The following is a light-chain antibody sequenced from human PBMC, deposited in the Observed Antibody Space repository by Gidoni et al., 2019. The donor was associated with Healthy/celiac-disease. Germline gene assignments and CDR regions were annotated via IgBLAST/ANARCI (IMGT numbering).Light chain of an antibody. CDR2: KAS. CDR3: QQYNSYSPCT. Sequence: IQLTHSPSTRSASVGDRVTITCRASQSISNWLAWYQQKPGKAPKLLLYKASSLESGVPSRFSGSGSGTEFSLTISSLQPDDFATYYCQQYNSYSPCTFGQGTKVEIK. J-gene: IGKJ1*01. CDR1: QSISNW. V-gene: IGKV1-5*03.